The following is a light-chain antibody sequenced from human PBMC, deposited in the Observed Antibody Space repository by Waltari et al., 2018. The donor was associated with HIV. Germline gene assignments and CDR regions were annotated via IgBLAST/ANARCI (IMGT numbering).Light chain of an antibody. V-gene: IGKV1-27*01. Sequence: DIQLTPSPSSLSASVGDRVTIACRASQGISNYLAWFQQKPGKVPNLLIYAASTLQSRVPSRFSGSGSGTDFTLTVSSLQPEDVATYLCQQYNSAPRTFGGGAKVEIK. J-gene: IGKJ4*01. CDR2: AAS. CDR1: QGISNY. CDR3: QQYNSAPRT.